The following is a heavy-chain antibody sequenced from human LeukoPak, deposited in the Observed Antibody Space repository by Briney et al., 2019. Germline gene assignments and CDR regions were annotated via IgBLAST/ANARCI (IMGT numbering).Heavy chain of an antibody. J-gene: IGHJ4*02. V-gene: IGHV3-74*01. CDR3: ARAFSGPDS. CDR1: GFTFSANW. CDR2: VKSDGSTT. Sequence: GGSLRLSCAASGFTFSANWRDWVRKAPGKGLVWVSRVKSDGSTTVYADSVKGRFTISRDNVKNTVYLQMSSLRDEDTGVCYCARAFSGPDSWGQGTLVTVSS. D-gene: IGHD2/OR15-2a*01.